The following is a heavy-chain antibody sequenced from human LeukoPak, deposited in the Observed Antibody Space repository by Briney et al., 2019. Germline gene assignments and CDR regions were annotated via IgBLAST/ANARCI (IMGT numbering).Heavy chain of an antibody. CDR3: GKESVGAAAGSQVDY. CDR2: ISGSGGST. V-gene: IGHV3-23*01. D-gene: IGHD6-13*01. CDR1: GFTFSSSE. J-gene: IGHJ4*02. Sequence: GGSLRLSCAVSGFTFSSSEMNWVRQAPGKGLEWVSAISGSGGSTYYADSVKGRFTISRDNSKNTLYLQMNSLRAEDTAVYYCGKESVGAAAGSQVDYWGQGTLVTVSS.